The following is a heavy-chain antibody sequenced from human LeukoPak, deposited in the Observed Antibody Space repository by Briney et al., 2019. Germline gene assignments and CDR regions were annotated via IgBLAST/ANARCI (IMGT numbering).Heavy chain of an antibody. Sequence: SVKVSCKASGYTFTGYYLHWVRQAPGQGLEWMGGIIPIFGTANYAQKFQGRVTITADESTSTAYMELSSLRSEDTAVYYCARHSMDSLWFGELSYFDYWGQGTLVTVSS. J-gene: IGHJ4*02. D-gene: IGHD3-10*01. V-gene: IGHV1-69*13. CDR2: IIPIFGTA. CDR1: GYTFTGYY. CDR3: ARHSMDSLWFGELSYFDY.